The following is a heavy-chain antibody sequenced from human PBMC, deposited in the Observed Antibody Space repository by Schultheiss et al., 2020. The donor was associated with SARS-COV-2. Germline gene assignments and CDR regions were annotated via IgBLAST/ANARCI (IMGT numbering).Heavy chain of an antibody. Sequence: GGSLRLSCAASGFTFSSYAMHWVRQAPGKGLEWVAVISYDGSNKYYADSVKGRFTISRDNSKNTLYLQMNSLRAEDTAVYYCAKDLWCSSTSCYIGYFQHWGQGTLVTVSS. CDR3: AKDLWCSSTSCYIGYFQH. CDR1: GFTFSSYA. CDR2: ISYDGSNK. J-gene: IGHJ1*01. D-gene: IGHD2-2*02. V-gene: IGHV3-30*04.